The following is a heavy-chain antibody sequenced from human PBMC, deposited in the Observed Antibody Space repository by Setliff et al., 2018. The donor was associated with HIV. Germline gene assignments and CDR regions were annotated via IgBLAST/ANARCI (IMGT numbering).Heavy chain of an antibody. D-gene: IGHD3-22*01. CDR3: ARDNGYYYDSSGYQPHFDS. Sequence: GESLKISCAASGFTFSRYEMNWVRQAPGKGLEWVSYISGSGITIHYADSVKGRFTISRDNAKNSLYLQMNSLRAEDTAVYYCARDNGYYYDSSGYQPHFDSWGQGTLVTVSS. CDR1: GFTFSRYE. J-gene: IGHJ4*02. V-gene: IGHV3-48*03. CDR2: ISGSGITI.